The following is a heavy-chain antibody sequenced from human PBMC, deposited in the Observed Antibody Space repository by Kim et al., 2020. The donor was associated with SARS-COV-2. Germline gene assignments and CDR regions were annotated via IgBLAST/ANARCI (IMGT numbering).Heavy chain of an antibody. CDR2: FTYTGGTT. CDR1: GFTFSSYD. V-gene: IGHV3-23*01. Sequence: GGSLRLSCAASGFTFSSYDMSWVRQAPGKGLEWVSTFTYTGGTTYYTDSVKGRFTISRDNSKNMLYLQMNSLRADDTALYYCAKRGSRVGFDSWGQGTLVTVSS. J-gene: IGHJ4*02. D-gene: IGHD2-15*01. CDR3: AKRGSRVGFDS.